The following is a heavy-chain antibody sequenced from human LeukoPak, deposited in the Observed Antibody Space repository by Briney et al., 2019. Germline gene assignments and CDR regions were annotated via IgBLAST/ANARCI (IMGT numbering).Heavy chain of an antibody. Sequence: SETLSLTCAVYGGSFSGYYWSWIRQPPGKGLEWIGEINHSGSTNYNPSLKSRVTISVDTSKNQFSLKLSSVTAADTAVYYCARGIQLWLRSSYYFDYWGQGTLVTVSS. D-gene: IGHD5-18*01. J-gene: IGHJ4*02. CDR3: ARGIQLWLRSSYYFDY. CDR2: INHSGST. CDR1: GGSFSGYY. V-gene: IGHV4-34*01.